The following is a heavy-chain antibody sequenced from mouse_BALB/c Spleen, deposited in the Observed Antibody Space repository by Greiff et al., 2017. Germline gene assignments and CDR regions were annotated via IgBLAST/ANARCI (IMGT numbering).Heavy chain of an antibody. J-gene: IGHJ4*01. CDR1: VYTFSSYW. Sequence: QVQLQQSGAELMTPGASVKISCKATVYTFSSYWIEWVKQRPGHGLEWIGEILPGSGSTNYNEKFKGKATFTADTSSNSAYMQLSSLTSEDSAVYYCARFHYYGLYAMDYWGQGTSVTVSS. CDR3: ARFHYYGLYAMDY. CDR2: ILPGSGST. V-gene: IGHV1-9*01. D-gene: IGHD1-2*01.